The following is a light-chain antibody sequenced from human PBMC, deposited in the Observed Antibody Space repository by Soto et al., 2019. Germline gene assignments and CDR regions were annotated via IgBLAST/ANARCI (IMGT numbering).Light chain of an antibody. CDR3: HQTYNTPLT. CDR1: QGIRNY. CDR2: FAS. V-gene: IGKV1-39*01. J-gene: IGKJ4*01. Sequence: DIQMTQSPSSLSASVGDRVTINCRASQGIRNYLNWYQQKVGKAPKLLIDFASNLQSGVPSRFSGSGSGTDFTLTITSLQPADFATYYCHQTYNTPLTFGGGTKVDIK.